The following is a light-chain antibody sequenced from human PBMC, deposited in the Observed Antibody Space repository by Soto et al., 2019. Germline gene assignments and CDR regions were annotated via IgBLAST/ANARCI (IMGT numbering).Light chain of an antibody. Sequence: QSVLTQPRSVSGSPGQSVTISCTGSSNDVGGYNYVTWYQQYPGKAPKVMIYDVKTRPSGVPDRFSGSKSGNTASLTISGLQAEDEADYYCCSYAGDYTFVFGTGTKVTVL. CDR1: SNDVGGYNY. J-gene: IGLJ1*01. CDR2: DVK. CDR3: CSYAGDYTFV. V-gene: IGLV2-11*01.